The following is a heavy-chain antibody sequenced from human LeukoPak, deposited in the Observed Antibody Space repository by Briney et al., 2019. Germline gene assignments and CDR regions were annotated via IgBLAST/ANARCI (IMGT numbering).Heavy chain of an antibody. D-gene: IGHD4-23*01. J-gene: IGHJ3*02. CDR3: ARWDAFDI. CDR1: GFTFDDYA. CDR2: ISWNSGSI. Sequence: GGSLRLSCAASGFTFDDYAMHWVRQAPGKGLEWVSGISWNSGSIGYADSVKGRFTISRDNAKNSLYLQMNSLRAEDTALYYCARWDAFDIWGQGTMVTVSS. V-gene: IGHV3-9*01.